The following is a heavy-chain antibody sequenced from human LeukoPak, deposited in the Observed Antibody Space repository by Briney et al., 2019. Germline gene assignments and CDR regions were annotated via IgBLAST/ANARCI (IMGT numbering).Heavy chain of an antibody. CDR1: GGSISSGGYY. CDR3: ARRRGNYGDANWFDP. CDR2: IYYSGST. J-gene: IGHJ5*02. Sequence: SETLSLTCTVSGGSISSGGYYWSWIRQHPGRGVEWIGYIYYSGSTYYNPSLKSRVTISVNTSKNQFSLKLSSVTAADTAVYYCARRRGNYGDANWFDPWGQGTLVTVSS. D-gene: IGHD4-17*01. V-gene: IGHV4-31*03.